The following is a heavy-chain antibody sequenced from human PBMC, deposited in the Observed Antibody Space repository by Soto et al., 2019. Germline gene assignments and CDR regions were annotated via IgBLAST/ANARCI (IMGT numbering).Heavy chain of an antibody. D-gene: IGHD6-13*01. V-gene: IGHV5-10-1*01. J-gene: IGHJ4*02. CDR1: GYSFTSYW. Sequence: EVQLVQSGAEVKKPGESLRISCKGSGYSFTSYWISWVRQMPGQGLEWRGRVDPSDSYTNYSPSFQGHVTISADKSITTADLQWSSLKASDTAMYYCARLQAAAGDNDPTFDDWGQGTLVTVSS. CDR3: ARLQAAAGDNDPTFDD. CDR2: VDPSDSYT.